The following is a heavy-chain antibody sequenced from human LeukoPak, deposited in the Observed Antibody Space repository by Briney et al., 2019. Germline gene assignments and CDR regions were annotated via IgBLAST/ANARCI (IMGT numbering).Heavy chain of an antibody. CDR3: SRDQGSLTRSWYTGY. Sequence: ASVKVSCKASGYTFTGYHIHWVRQAPGQGLEWMGRINPYSGDTNFAQKFQGRVTMTRDTSITTAYMDLSSLTPDDTAVYFCSRDQGSLTRSWYTGYWGQGTQVTVSS. D-gene: IGHD6-13*01. J-gene: IGHJ4*02. CDR1: GYTFTGYH. CDR2: INPYSGDT. V-gene: IGHV1-2*06.